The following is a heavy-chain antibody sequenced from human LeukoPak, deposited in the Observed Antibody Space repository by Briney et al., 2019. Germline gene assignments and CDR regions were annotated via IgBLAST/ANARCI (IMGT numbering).Heavy chain of an antibody. CDR1: GGSFTDYF. CDR3: ARGRIAKIVVVHSFHYGMDV. CDR2: INDYTGNT. J-gene: IGHJ6*02. Sequence: SETLSLTCDVFGGSFTDYFWTWIRQSPGKGLEWIGEINDYTGNTNYNPSLNSRVSISLEKSKDQFSLELRSVTAADTAVYYCARGRIAKIVVVHSFHYGMDVWGQGTTVTVSS. D-gene: IGHD3-22*01. V-gene: IGHV4-34*01.